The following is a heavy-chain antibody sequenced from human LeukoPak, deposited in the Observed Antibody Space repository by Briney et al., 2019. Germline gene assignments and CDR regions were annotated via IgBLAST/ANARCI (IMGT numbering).Heavy chain of an antibody. J-gene: IGHJ4*02. Sequence: ASVKVSCKASGCTFSGYGLSWVRQAPGQGLEWMGWISAYTGDTLYAQNLQGRVTMTTDTSTSTAYMELRTLRSDDTAVYFCARLGTDYWGQGTLVVVSS. CDR1: GCTFSGYG. CDR3: ARLGTDY. CDR2: ISAYTGDT. D-gene: IGHD3-16*01. V-gene: IGHV1-18*01.